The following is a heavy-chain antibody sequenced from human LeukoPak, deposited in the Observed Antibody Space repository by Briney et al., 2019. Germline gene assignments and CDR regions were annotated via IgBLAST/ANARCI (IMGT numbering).Heavy chain of an antibody. CDR2: MNSDGTTT. V-gene: IGHV3-74*01. Sequence: GGSLRLSCAASGFTFSSSWMHWVSQAPGEGLVWVSRMNSDGTTTNYADSVQGRFTIPRDNARNTLFLQMNSLRADDTAVYYCTTAGNYRFDFWGQGTLVTVSS. CDR3: TTAGNYRFDF. J-gene: IGHJ4*02. D-gene: IGHD1-7*01. CDR1: GFTFSSSW.